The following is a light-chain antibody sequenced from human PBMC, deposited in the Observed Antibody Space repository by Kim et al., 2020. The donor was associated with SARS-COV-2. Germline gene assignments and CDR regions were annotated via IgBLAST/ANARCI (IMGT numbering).Light chain of an antibody. CDR1: SEDVGGYNY. V-gene: IGLV2-14*04. Sequence: GPSFPVSCPGTSEDVGGYNYVSWYQQHPGKAPKLMIYDVSKRPSGVSNRFSGSKSGNTASLTISGLQAEDEADYYCSSYTSSSTYVFGTGTKVTVL. CDR3: SSYTSSSTYV. J-gene: IGLJ1*01. CDR2: DVS.